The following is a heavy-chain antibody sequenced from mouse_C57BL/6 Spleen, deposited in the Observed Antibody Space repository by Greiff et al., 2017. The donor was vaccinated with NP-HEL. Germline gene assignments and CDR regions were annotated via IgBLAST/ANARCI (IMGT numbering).Heavy chain of an antibody. CDR1: GYTFTSYW. J-gene: IGHJ3*01. V-gene: IGHV1-69*01. Sequence: QVQLQQSGAELVMPGASVKLSCKASGYTFTSYWMHWVKQRPGQGLEWIGEIDPSDSYTNYNQKFKGKSTLTVDKSSSTAYMQLSSLTSEDSAVYYCARGSYGNSGAYWGQGTLVTVSA. D-gene: IGHD2-1*01. CDR2: IDPSDSYT. CDR3: ARGSYGNSGAY.